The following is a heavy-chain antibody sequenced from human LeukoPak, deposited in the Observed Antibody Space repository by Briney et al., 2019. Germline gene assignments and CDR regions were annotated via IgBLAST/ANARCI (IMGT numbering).Heavy chain of an antibody. CDR2: IVGSGSTT. Sequence: PGGSLRLSCAASEFTFRSHVMSWVRQAPGKGLEWISAIVGSGSTTYYADSVKGRFTISRDNSKNTLYLQMNSLRAEDTAVYYCAKDRQWLGFPRGFDYWGQGTLVTVSS. D-gene: IGHD6-19*01. CDR1: EFTFRSHV. V-gene: IGHV3-23*01. CDR3: AKDRQWLGFPRGFDY. J-gene: IGHJ4*02.